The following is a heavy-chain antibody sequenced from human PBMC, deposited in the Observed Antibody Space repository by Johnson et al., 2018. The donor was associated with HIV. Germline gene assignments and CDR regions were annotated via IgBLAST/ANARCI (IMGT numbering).Heavy chain of an antibody. CDR3: ARERYYDILTGYYNEADAFDI. Sequence: MLLVESGGGLVQPGGSLRRSCAASGFTFSSYWMSWVRQAPGKGLEWVANIKQDGSEKYYVDSVKGRFTISRDNAKNSLYLQMNSLRAEDTAVYYCARERYYDILTGYYNEADAFDIWGQGTMVTVSS. CDR1: GFTFSSYW. CDR2: IKQDGSEK. D-gene: IGHD3-9*01. V-gene: IGHV3-7*01. J-gene: IGHJ3*02.